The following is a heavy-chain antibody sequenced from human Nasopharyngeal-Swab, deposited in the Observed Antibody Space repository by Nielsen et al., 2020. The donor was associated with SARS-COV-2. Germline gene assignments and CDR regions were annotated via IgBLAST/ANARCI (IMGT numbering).Heavy chain of an antibody. CDR1: GFSLSTTGVG. CDR3: AHSRLPLWWFDY. Sequence: SGPTLVKPTQTLTLTCTFSGFSLSTTGVGVGWIRQPPGKALEWLALIYWDDDKRYSPSLRSRLTIAKDTSKNQVVLTMTNMDPVDTVTYYCAHSRLPLWWFDYWGQGALVTVSS. V-gene: IGHV2-5*02. J-gene: IGHJ4*02. CDR2: IYWDDDK. D-gene: IGHD2-21*01.